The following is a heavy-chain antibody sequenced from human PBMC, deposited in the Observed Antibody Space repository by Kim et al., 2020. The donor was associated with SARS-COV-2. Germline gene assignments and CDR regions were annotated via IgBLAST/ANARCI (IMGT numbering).Heavy chain of an antibody. CDR2: IDYTGST. CDR1: GGSISSSTYF. V-gene: IGHV4-39*01. Sequence: SETLSLTCTVSGGSISSSTYFWGWIRQPPGKGLEWIGNIDYTGSTYHNPSLKSRVTISVDTSKNQFSLKLSSVTAADMAVYYCARQDNKGWSYWGQGTL. J-gene: IGHJ4*02. D-gene: IGHD6-19*01. CDR3: ARQDNKGWSY.